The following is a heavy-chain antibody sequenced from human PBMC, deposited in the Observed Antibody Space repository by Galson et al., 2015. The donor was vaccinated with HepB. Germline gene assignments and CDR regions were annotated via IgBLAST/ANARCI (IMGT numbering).Heavy chain of an antibody. CDR3: ARIPAYYYMDV. V-gene: IGHV2-70*04. CDR1: GFSLSTTGIR. J-gene: IGHJ6*03. Sequence: PTLVKPPQTLTLTCTFSGFSLSTTGIRVSWIRQPPGKALEWLARIDWDDDKFYSTSLKTRLTISKDTSKNQVVLTMTNMDPVDTATYYCARIPAYYYMDVWGKGTTVTVS. CDR2: IDWDDDK.